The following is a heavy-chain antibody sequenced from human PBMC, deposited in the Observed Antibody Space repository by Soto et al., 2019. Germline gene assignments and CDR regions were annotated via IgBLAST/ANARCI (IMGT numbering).Heavy chain of an antibody. CDR2: IYPGDSDT. D-gene: IGHD4-17*01. CDR3: ARHLDYGDYYYYGMDV. J-gene: IGHJ6*02. V-gene: IGHV5-51*01. CDR1: GYSFTSYW. Sequence: PGESLKISCKGSGYSFTSYWIGWVRQMPGKGLEWMGIIYPGDSDTRYSPSFQGQVTISADKSISTAYLQWSSLKASDTAMYYYARHLDYGDYYYYGMDVWGQGTTVTVSS.